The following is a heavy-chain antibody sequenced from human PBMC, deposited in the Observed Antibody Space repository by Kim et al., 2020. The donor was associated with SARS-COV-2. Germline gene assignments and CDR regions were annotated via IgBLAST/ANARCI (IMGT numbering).Heavy chain of an antibody. V-gene: IGHV3-23*01. CDR3: AKDQGGWRKYYFDY. Sequence: AESVKGRYTSSKDNSQNLLYLQMNGLRAEDTAVYYCAKDQGGWRKYYFDYWGQGTLVTVSS. D-gene: IGHD6-19*01. J-gene: IGHJ4*02.